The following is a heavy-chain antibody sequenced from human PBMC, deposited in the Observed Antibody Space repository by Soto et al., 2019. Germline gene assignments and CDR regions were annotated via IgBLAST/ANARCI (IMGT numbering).Heavy chain of an antibody. CDR1: GGSISSSSYY. Sequence: PSETLSLTCTVSGGSISSSSYYWGWIRQHPGKGLEWIGYIYYSGSTYYNPSLKSRVTISVDTSKNQFSLKLSSVTAADTAVYYCARGSVVAATLFDYWGQGTLVTVSS. CDR3: ARGSVVAATLFDY. D-gene: IGHD2-15*01. J-gene: IGHJ4*02. CDR2: IYYSGST. V-gene: IGHV4-31*03.